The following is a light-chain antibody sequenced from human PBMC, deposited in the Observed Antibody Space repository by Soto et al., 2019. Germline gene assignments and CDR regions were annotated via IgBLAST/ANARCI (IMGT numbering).Light chain of an antibody. CDR1: SSDVGGYNY. Sequence: QSALTQPASVSGSPGQSITISCTGTSSDVGGYNYVSWYQQHPGKAPKFLLYEVSNRPSGISDRFSGFKSANTAYLTISGVQPEDEADYHCSSYTTIKTVVFGGGTKLTVL. J-gene: IGLJ2*01. CDR2: EVS. V-gene: IGLV2-14*01. CDR3: SSYTTIKTVV.